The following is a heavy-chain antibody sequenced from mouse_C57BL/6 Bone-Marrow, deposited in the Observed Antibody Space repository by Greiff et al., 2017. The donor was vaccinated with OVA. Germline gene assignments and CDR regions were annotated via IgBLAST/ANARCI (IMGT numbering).Heavy chain of an antibody. CDR2: IRNKANGYTT. CDR1: GFTFTDYY. J-gene: IGHJ3*01. V-gene: IGHV7-3*01. CDR3: ARSPPRSYSFAY. Sequence: EVQLQESGGGLVQPGGSLSLSCAASGFTFTDYYMSWVRQPPGKALEWLGFIRNKANGYTTEYSASVKGRFTISRDNSQSILYLQMNALRAEDSATYYCARSPPRSYSFAYWGQGTLVTVSA. D-gene: IGHD6-5*01.